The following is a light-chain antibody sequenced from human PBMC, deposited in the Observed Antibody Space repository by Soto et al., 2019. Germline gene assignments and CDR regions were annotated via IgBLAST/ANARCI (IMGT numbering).Light chain of an antibody. CDR3: SSYARGSTLVV. V-gene: IGLV2-14*01. CDR2: GVS. Sequence: QSALTQPASVSGSPGQSITISCTGTSSDVGVYNYVSWYQRHPGKAPKLMIYGVSNRPSGISNRFSGSKSGNTASLTISGLQAEDEADYFCSSYARGSTLVVFGGGTKVTVL. CDR1: SSDVGVYNY. J-gene: IGLJ3*02.